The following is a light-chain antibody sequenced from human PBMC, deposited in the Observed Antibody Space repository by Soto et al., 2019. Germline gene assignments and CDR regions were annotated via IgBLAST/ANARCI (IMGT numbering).Light chain of an antibody. J-gene: IGKJ1*01. CDR3: QKYNQWPWT. V-gene: IGKV3-15*01. Sequence: VVMTQSPATLSVSPGERAVLSCRASQSLGSNLAWYHHKPGQAPRLLLYEASIRATGIPARFSGDGSGTELTLTISSLPSEEFGIYYCQKYNQWPWTFGPGTKVEI. CDR1: QSLGSN. CDR2: EAS.